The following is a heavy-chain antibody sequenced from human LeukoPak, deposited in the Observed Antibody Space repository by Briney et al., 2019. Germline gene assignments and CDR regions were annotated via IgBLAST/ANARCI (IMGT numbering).Heavy chain of an antibody. CDR3: RFYTSGSDY. J-gene: IGHJ4*02. V-gene: IGHV3-23*01. CDR2: IRASDDTT. Sequence: GGSLRLSCEVFGFTFSTSAMSWVRPAPGKGLEWVSGIRASDDTTYYVNSVRGRFTVSKDNSKNTLYLQMNSLRVEDTAVYYCRFYTSGSDYWGQGTLVTVSS. D-gene: IGHD3-22*01. CDR1: GFTFSTSA.